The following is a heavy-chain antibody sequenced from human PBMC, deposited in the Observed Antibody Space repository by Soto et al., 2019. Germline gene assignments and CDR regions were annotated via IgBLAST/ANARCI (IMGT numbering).Heavy chain of an antibody. CDR2: ISAYNGNT. CDR1: GYTFTSYG. V-gene: IGHV1-18*04. CDR3: AGATRTSYYDTSGYPLEAFDI. D-gene: IGHD3-22*01. Sequence: ASVKVSCKASGYTFTSYGISWVRQAPGQGLEWMGWISAYNGNTNYAQKLQGRVTMTTDTSTSTAYMELRSLRSDDTAVYYCAGATRTSYYDTSGYPLEAFDIWGQGTMVTVSS. J-gene: IGHJ3*02.